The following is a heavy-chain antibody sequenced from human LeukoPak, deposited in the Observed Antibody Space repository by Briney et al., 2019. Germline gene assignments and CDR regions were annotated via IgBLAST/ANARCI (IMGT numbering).Heavy chain of an antibody. CDR1: GYSFTSYW. V-gene: IGHV5-51*01. CDR2: IYPGDSDT. CDR3: ARPVAGSSSLDAFDI. Sequence: GESLKISCKGSGYSFTSYWIGWVRQMPGKGLEWMGIIYPGDSDTRYSPSFQGQVTISVDKSISTAYLQWSSLKASDTAMYYCARPVAGSSSLDAFDIWGRGTMVTVSS. J-gene: IGHJ3*02. D-gene: IGHD6-13*01.